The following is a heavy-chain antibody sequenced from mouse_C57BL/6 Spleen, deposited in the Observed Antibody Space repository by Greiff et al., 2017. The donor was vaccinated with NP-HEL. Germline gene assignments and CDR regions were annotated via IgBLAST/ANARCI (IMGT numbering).Heavy chain of an antibody. CDR1: GYTFTSYW. J-gene: IGHJ1*03. CDR2: IDPSDSYT. D-gene: IGHD2-5*01. V-gene: IGHV1-50*01. CDR3: ARRGTYYSNYVWYFDV. Sequence: VQLQQPGAELVKPGASVKLSCKASGYTFTSYWMQWVKQRPGQGLEWIGEIDPSDSYTNYNQKFKGKATLTVDTSSSTAYMQLSSLTSEDSAVYYCARRGTYYSNYVWYFDVWGTGTTVTVSS.